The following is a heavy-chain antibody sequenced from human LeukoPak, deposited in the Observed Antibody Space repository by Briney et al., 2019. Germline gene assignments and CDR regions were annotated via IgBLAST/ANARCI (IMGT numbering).Heavy chain of an antibody. Sequence: ASVKVSCKASGYTFTSYYMHWVRQAPGQGLEWMGLINPSGGSTSYAQKFQGRVTMTRDMSTSTVYMELSSLRSEDTAVYYCARDRWIAVAGTIQKSPLFDPWGQGTLVTVSS. CDR2: INPSGGST. D-gene: IGHD6-19*01. V-gene: IGHV1-46*01. J-gene: IGHJ5*02. CDR3: ARDRWIAVAGTIQKSPLFDP. CDR1: GYTFTSYY.